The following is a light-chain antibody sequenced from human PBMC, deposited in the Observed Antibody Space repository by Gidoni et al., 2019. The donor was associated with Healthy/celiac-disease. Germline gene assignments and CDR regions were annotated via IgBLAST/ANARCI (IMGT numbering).Light chain of an antibody. J-gene: IGKJ4*01. Sequence: DIVMTQPPPALSVTPGQATAISSKSSQSLLHSEGKTYLYWYQQTPGQSPQLLIYAVSSRFSGVPDRFSGSASGTDFPLKISRVEAEDVGVYYCIQSIHLRLTFGGXTKVEIK. CDR3: IQSIHLRLT. V-gene: IGKV2-29*02. CDR1: QSLLHSEGKTY. CDR2: AVS.